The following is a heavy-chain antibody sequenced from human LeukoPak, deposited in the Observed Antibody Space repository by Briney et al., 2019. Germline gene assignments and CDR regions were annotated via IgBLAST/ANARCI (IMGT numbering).Heavy chain of an antibody. D-gene: IGHD4-17*01. J-gene: IGHJ3*02. V-gene: IGHV3-23*01. CDR1: GFTFRSYA. CDR3: AKGDAGNYGDYSDAFDI. CDR2: ITGSGGST. Sequence: GGSLRLSCAASGFTFRSYAMSWVRQAPGKGLEWVSAITGSGGSTYYADSVKGRFTISRDNSKNTLYLQINSLRAEDTAVYYCAKGDAGNYGDYSDAFDIWGQGTMVTVSS.